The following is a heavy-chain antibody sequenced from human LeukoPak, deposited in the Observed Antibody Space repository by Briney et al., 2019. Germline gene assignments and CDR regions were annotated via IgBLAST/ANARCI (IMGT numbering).Heavy chain of an antibody. D-gene: IGHD3-10*01. CDR3: AREMGGDYGSGTFFDL. CDR2: TSSGGDTK. Sequence: GGSLRLSCAASEFVLSDYYMSWVRQAPGKGLEWVSYTSSGGDTKYYADSVKGRFTISRDNAKNSLYLQMNNLRAEDTAVYYCAREMGGDYGSGTFFDLWGQGNMVTVSS. V-gene: IGHV3-11*01. CDR1: EFVLSDYY. J-gene: IGHJ4*02.